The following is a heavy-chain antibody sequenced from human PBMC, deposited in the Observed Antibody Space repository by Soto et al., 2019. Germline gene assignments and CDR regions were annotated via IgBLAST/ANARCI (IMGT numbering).Heavy chain of an antibody. CDR1: GVSFTGYY. CDR2: INHSGST. CDR3: ATSYDNFWSGYYLAYFDY. V-gene: IGHV4-34*01. J-gene: IGHJ4*02. D-gene: IGHD3-3*01. Sequence: SETLSLTCAVYGVSFTGYYWSWIRQPPGKGLEWIGEINHSGSTNYNPSVKSRVTISVDTYKKQFSLKLSSVTAADTAVYYCATSYDNFWSGYYLAYFDYWGQGTLVTVSS.